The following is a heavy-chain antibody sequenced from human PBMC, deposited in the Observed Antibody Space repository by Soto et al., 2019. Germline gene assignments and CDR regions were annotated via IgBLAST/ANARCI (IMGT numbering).Heavy chain of an antibody. CDR1: GYTFTTTW. Sequence: GASVKVSCKASGYTFTTTWMHWVRQAPGQGLEWMGVVDPYGGRTIYAEKFQGRLTFTRDTSTATAYMELSSLRSEDTAVYYCAREGVRGMDVWGQGTTVTVSS. V-gene: IGHV1-46*01. J-gene: IGHJ6*02. CDR3: AREGVRGMDV. CDR2: VDPYGGRT. D-gene: IGHD3-16*01.